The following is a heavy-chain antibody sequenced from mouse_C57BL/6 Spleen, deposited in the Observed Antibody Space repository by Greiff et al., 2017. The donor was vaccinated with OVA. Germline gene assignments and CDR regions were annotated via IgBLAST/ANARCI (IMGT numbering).Heavy chain of an antibody. CDR2: IDPETGGT. CDR3: TTITTVDY. Sequence: QVQLQQSGAELVRPGASVTLSCKASGYTFTDYEMHWVKQTPVHGLEWIGAIDPETGGTAYNQKFQGKAILTADKSSSTAYMELRSLTSEDSAVYYCTTITTVDYWGQGTTLTVSS. CDR1: GYTFTDYE. J-gene: IGHJ2*01. D-gene: IGHD1-1*01. V-gene: IGHV1-15*01.